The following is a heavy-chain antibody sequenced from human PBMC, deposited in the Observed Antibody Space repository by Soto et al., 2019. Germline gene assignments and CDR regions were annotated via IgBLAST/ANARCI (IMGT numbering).Heavy chain of an antibody. D-gene: IGHD6-19*01. J-gene: IGHJ4*02. CDR2: IYYSGST. V-gene: IGHV4-59*01. CDR1: GGSISSYY. Sequence: PSETLSLTCTVSGGSISSYYWSWIRQPPGKGLEWIGYIYYSGSTNYNPSLKSRVTISVDTSKNQFSLKLSSVTAADTAVYYCARAISGPAFDYWGQGTLVTVPS. CDR3: ARAISGPAFDY.